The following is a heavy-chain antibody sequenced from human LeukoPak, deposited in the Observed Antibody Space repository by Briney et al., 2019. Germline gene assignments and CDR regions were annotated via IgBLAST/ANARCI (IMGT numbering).Heavy chain of an antibody. CDR1: GSSISSYY. Sequence: PSETLSLTCTVSGSSISSYYWGWIRQPPGKGLEWIGSIYYSGSTYYNPSLKSRATISVDTSKNQFSLKLSSVTAADTAVYYCASDHGSDFWSGYYYYYGMDVWGQGTTVTVSS. D-gene: IGHD3-3*01. CDR2: IYYSGST. V-gene: IGHV4-39*01. J-gene: IGHJ6*02. CDR3: ASDHGSDFWSGYYYYYGMDV.